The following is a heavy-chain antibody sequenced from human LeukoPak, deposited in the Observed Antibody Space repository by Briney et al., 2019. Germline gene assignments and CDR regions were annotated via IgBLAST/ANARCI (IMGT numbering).Heavy chain of an antibody. CDR1: GYTFTSYY. CDR2: INPSGGST. D-gene: IGHD3-10*01. Sequence: ASVKVSCKASGYTFTSYYMHWVRQAPGQGLEWMGIINPSGGSTSYAQKFQGRVTITTDESTSTAYMELSSLRSEDTAVYYSARDRGRDYGSGSYDYWGQGTLVTVSS. J-gene: IGHJ4*02. CDR3: ARDRGRDYGSGSYDY. V-gene: IGHV1-46*01.